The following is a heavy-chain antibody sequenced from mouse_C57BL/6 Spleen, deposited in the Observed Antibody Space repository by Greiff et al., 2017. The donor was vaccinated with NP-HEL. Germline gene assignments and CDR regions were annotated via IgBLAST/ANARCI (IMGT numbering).Heavy chain of an antibody. CDR1: GYAFTNYL. CDR3: ERGSYGNRGDAMDY. V-gene: IGHV1-54*01. CDR2: INPGSGGT. D-gene: IGHD2-1*01. Sequence: VQLQQSGAELVRPGTSVKVSCKASGYAFTNYLIEWVKQRPGQGLEWIGVINPGSGGTNYNEKFKGKATLTADKSSSTAYMQLSSLTSKDSAVYFCERGSYGNRGDAMDYWGQGTSVTVSS. J-gene: IGHJ4*01.